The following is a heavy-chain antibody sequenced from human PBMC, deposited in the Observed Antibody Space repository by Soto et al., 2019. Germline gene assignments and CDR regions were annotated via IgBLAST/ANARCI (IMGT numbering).Heavy chain of an antibody. CDR2: IYHTGST. CDR1: GSTISTVGHY. Sequence: SETLSLTCSVSGSTISTVGHYWTWIRKPPGKGLEWIGSIYHTGSTYYSKSLRSRLTMSVDTSKSQFSLRLSSVTAADTAVYYCARATGTLRSRNCDYWGQGSLVTVSS. CDR3: ARATGTLRSRNCDY. D-gene: IGHD1-1*01. V-gene: IGHV4-31*03. J-gene: IGHJ4*02.